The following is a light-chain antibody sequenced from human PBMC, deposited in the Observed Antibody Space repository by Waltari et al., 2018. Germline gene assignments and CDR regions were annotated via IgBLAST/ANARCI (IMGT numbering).Light chain of an antibody. Sequence: DIQMTQSPSTLSASVGDSVTITCRASQSINSWLAWYQQKPGKAPKLLIYKASSLQTGVPSRFSGSGSGTEFTLTISSLQPDDFATYFCLQYDIYWAFGQGTKVEVK. J-gene: IGKJ1*01. CDR1: QSINSW. V-gene: IGKV1-5*03. CDR2: KAS. CDR3: LQYDIYWA.